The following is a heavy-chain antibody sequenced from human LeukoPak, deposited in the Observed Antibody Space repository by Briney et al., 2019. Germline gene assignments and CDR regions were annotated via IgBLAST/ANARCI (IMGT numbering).Heavy chain of an antibody. Sequence: GGSLRLSCATSGFTFSDSWMSWFRQAPGKGLEWVAITNQDGSVRFYVDSVKGRFTISRDNAKNSLYLYMNGLRVEDTAVYFCARASRSTSSECWGQGILVTVSS. CDR1: GFTFSDSW. CDR3: ARASRSTSSEC. D-gene: IGHD6-6*01. J-gene: IGHJ4*02. V-gene: IGHV3-7*01. CDR2: TNQDGSVR.